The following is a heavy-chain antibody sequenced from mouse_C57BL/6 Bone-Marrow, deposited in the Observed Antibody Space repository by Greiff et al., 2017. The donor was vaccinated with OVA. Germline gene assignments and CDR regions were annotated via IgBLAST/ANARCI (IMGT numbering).Heavy chain of an antibody. CDR2: ISDGGSYT. J-gene: IGHJ4*01. Sequence: EVQLVESGGGLVKPGGSLKLSCEASGFTFSSYAMPWVRQTPEKRLEWVATISDGGSYTYYPDNVKSRFTISRDNAKNNLYLQMSHLKSEDTAMYYYARDPYYYAMGYWGRGTSVTVSS. V-gene: IGHV5-4*01. CDR1: GFTFSSYA. CDR3: ARDPYYYAMGY.